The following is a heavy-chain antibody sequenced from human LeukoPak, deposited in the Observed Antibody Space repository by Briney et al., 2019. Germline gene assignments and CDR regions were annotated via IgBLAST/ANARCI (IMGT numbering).Heavy chain of an antibody. V-gene: IGHV3-23*01. J-gene: IGHJ6*02. Sequence: GGSLRLSCAASGFTFSSYAMSWVRRAPGKGLEWVSAISGSGGSTYYADSVKGRFTISRDNSKNTLYLQMNSLRAEDTAVYYCAKEGSVAVAGPYYYGMDVWGQGTTVTVSS. D-gene: IGHD6-19*01. CDR3: AKEGSVAVAGPYYYGMDV. CDR2: ISGSGGST. CDR1: GFTFSSYA.